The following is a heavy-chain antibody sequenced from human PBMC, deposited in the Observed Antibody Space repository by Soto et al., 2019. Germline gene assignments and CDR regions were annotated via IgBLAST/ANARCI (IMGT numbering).Heavy chain of an antibody. D-gene: IGHD2-21*01. Sequence: EVQLMESGGGLVQPGGSLRLSCAASGFTFSDYAMSWVRQAPGKGLEWVSAISGAGNSASHASSVQGRFVISRDNSKNTLFMQMNSMRAEDTAAYYCAQNDCGYTTCQVIDHWGQGTLVTVSS. CDR3: AQNDCGYTTCQVIDH. CDR1: GFTFSDYA. V-gene: IGHV3-23*01. J-gene: IGHJ4*02. CDR2: ISGAGNSA.